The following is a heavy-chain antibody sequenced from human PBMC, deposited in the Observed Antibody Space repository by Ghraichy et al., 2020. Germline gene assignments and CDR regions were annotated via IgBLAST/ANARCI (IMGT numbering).Heavy chain of an antibody. CDR2: IYYSGST. CDR1: GGPISSGDYY. J-gene: IGHJ6*03. CDR3: AREGPTVTTGRGGYYYMGV. V-gene: IGHV4-30-4*08. Sequence: SETLSLTCTFSGGPISSGDYYWSWIRQPPGKGLEWIGYIYYSGSTYYNPALKSRVTISVDTTKNQFSLKLSSVTAADTAVYYCAREGPTVTTGRGGYYYMGVLGKGASVTVSS. D-gene: IGHD4-11*01.